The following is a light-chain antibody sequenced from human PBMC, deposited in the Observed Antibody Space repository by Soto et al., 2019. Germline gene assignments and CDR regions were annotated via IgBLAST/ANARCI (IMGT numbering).Light chain of an antibody. V-gene: IGLV2-8*01. CDR3: SSYAASNNFYFV. CDR1: SSDVDGYNY. Sequence: QSVLTQPHSASGSPGQTVTISRTGTSSDVDGYNYVSWYQQYPGRAPKLMIYEVTKRPSGVPDRFSGSKSGNTASLTVSGLQAEDEADYYCSSYAASNNFYFVFGGGTKLTVL. CDR2: EVT. J-gene: IGLJ3*02.